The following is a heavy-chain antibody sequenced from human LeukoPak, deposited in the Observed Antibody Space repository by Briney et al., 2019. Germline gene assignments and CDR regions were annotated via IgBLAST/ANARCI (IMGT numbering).Heavy chain of an antibody. Sequence: GESLKIYCKGSEYSFTSYWIGWVRQMPGKGLEWMGIIYPGDSDTRYSPSFQGQVTISADKSITTAYLQWSSLKASDTAMYYCASRGYSGYDTFDYWGQGTLVTVSS. V-gene: IGHV5-51*01. CDR3: ASRGYSGYDTFDY. J-gene: IGHJ4*02. CDR2: IYPGDSDT. D-gene: IGHD5-12*01. CDR1: EYSFTSYW.